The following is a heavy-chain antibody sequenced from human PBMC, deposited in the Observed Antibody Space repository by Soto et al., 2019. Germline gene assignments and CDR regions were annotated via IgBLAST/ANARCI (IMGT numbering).Heavy chain of an antibody. Sequence: SETLSLTCTVSGGSISSYYWSWIRQPPGKGLEWIGYIYYSGSTYYNPSLKSRVTISVDTSKNQFSLKLSSVTAADTAVYYCARTPGYWGQGTLVTVSS. CDR3: ARTPGY. J-gene: IGHJ4*02. V-gene: IGHV4-59*06. CDR1: GGSISSYY. CDR2: IYYSGST.